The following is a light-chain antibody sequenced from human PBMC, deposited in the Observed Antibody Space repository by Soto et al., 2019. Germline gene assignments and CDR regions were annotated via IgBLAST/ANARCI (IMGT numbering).Light chain of an antibody. J-gene: IGKJ1*01. CDR1: QSVLFTSNNKNY. Sequence: DIVMTQSPDSLAVSLGERATINCKSSQSVLFTSNNKNYLAWYQQKPGQPPQLLLYWASTRESGVPDRISGSGSGTDFTLTINSLQAEDVAVYYCQQYYTTPWTFGQGTKVEIK. CDR2: WAS. V-gene: IGKV4-1*01. CDR3: QQYYTTPWT.